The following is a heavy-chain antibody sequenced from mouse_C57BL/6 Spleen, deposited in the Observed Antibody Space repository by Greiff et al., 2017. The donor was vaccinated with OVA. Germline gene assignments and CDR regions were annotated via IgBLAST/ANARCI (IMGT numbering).Heavy chain of an antibody. CDR1: GYTFTDYE. CDR3: TRLLGRRDY. CDR2: IDPETGGT. D-gene: IGHD4-1*01. Sequence: QVQLKESGAELVRPGASVTLSCKASGYTFTDYEMHWVKQTPVHGLEWIGAIDPETGGTAYNQKFKGKAILTADKSSSTAYMELRSLTSEDSAVYYCTRLLGRRDYWGQGTTLTVSS. J-gene: IGHJ2*01. V-gene: IGHV1-15*01.